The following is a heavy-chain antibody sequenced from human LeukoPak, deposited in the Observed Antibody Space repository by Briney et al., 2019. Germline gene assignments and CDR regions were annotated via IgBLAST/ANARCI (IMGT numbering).Heavy chain of an antibody. D-gene: IGHD1-1*01. CDR2: ISGSGGST. J-gene: IGHJ5*02. Sequence: GGSLRLSCAPSGFTFSSYAVSRVRQAPGKGLEWVSAISGSGGSTYYADSVKGRFTISRDNSKNTLYLQMNSLRAEDTAVYYCAKAVENDHPANWFDPWGQGTLVTVSS. CDR1: GFTFSSYA. V-gene: IGHV3-23*01. CDR3: AKAVENDHPANWFDP.